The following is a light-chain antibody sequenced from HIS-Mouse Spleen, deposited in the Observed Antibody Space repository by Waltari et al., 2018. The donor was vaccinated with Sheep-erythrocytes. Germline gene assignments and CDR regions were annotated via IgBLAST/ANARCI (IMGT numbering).Light chain of an antibody. J-gene: IGKJ3*01. CDR1: QGISSY. V-gene: IGKV1-9*01. Sequence: DIQLTQSPSFLSASVGDRVTITCRASQGISSYLSWYQQKPGKAPKLLISAASTLQSGVPSRFSGSGSGTEFTLTISSLQPEDFATYYCQQLNSYPSTFGPGTKVDIK. CDR2: AAS. CDR3: QQLNSYPST.